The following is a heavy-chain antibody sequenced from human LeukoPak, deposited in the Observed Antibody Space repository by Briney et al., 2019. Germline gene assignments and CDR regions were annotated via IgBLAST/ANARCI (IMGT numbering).Heavy chain of an antibody. CDR3: AREYYGDYEGGFDP. J-gene: IGHJ5*02. V-gene: IGHV3-74*01. D-gene: IGHD4-17*01. Sequence: GGSLRLSCAASGFTVSSNYMSWVRQAPGKGLVWVSRINSDGSSTSYADSVKGRFTISRDNAKNTLYLQMNSLRAEDTAVYYCAREYYGDYEGGFDPWGQGTLVTVSS. CDR1: GFTVSSNY. CDR2: INSDGSST.